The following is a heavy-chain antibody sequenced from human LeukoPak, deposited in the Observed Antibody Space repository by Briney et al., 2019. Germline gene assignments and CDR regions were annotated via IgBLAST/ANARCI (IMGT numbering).Heavy chain of an antibody. CDR1: GFTFSSYE. CDR2: ISSSGSTI. J-gene: IGHJ4*02. D-gene: IGHD5-18*01. Sequence: GGSLRLSCAASGFTFSSYEMNWVRQAPGKGLEWVSHISSSGSTIYYADSVKGRFTISRDNAKNSLYLQMNSLRAEDTAVYYCARDGYSYGYGDYWGQGTLVTVSS. CDR3: ARDGYSYGYGDY. V-gene: IGHV3-48*03.